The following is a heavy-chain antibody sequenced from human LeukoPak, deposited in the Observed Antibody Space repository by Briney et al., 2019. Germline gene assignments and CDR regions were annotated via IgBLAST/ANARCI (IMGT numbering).Heavy chain of an antibody. CDR3: ANDNLS. CDR2: ISASGDLT. V-gene: IGHV3-23*01. CDR1: GFTFSAYA. Sequence: GGSLRLSCAASGFTFSAYALSWVRQAPGKGLEWVSFISASGDLTYYADSVRGRFTISRDNYRNTLFLQMDSLRAEDTAVNYCANDNLSWGPGTLVTVSS. J-gene: IGHJ5*02.